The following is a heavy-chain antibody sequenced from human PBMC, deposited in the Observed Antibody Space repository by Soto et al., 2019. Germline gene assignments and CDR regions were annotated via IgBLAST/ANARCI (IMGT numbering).Heavy chain of an antibody. CDR1: GGTFSSYA. CDR3: AREDNFWSGSGYYYYYGMDV. J-gene: IGHJ6*02. D-gene: IGHD3-3*01. CDR2: IIPIFGTA. V-gene: IGHV1-69*13. Sequence: ASVKVSCKASGGTFSSYAISWVRQAPGQGLEWMGGIIPIFGTANYAQKFQGRVTITADESTSTAYMELSSLRSEDTAVYYCAREDNFWSGSGYYYYYGMDVWGQGTTVTVSS.